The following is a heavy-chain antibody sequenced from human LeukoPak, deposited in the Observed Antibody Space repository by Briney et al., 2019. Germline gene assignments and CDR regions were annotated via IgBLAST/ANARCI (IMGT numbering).Heavy chain of an antibody. J-gene: IGHJ4*02. CDR2: ISYDGSNK. Sequence: GRSLRFSCAASGFTFSSYAMHWVRQAPGKGLEWVAVISYDGSNKYYADSVKGRFTISRDNSKNTLYLQMNSLRAEDTAVYYCARAHYYDSSGYSNFDYWGQGTLVTVSS. V-gene: IGHV3-30-3*01. D-gene: IGHD3-22*01. CDR1: GFTFSSYA. CDR3: ARAHYYDSSGYSNFDY.